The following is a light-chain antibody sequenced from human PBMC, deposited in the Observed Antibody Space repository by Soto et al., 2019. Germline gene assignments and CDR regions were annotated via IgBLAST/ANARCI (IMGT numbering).Light chain of an antibody. CDR1: GSGLALYNS. CDR2: DVS. Sequence: QSVLTQPRSVSGSPGQSVTISCTGTGSGLALYNSVSWYQYHPGKAPKLIIFDVSERPAGVPDRFSGSKSANTASLTISGLQVEDEADYYCCSYAGSYVYVFGTGTKLTVL. J-gene: IGLJ1*01. V-gene: IGLV2-11*01. CDR3: CSYAGSYVYV.